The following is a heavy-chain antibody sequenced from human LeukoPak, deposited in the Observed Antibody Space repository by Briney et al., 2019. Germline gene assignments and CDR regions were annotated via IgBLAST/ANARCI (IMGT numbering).Heavy chain of an antibody. V-gene: IGHV3-7*03. J-gene: IGHJ4*02. CDR2: IMQDGSEK. Sequence: GGSLRLSCAASGFTFSNYWMSWVRQAPGKGLEWVANIMQDGSEKYYVDSVGGRFTISRDNAKNSLYLQMNSLRAEDTAVYYRARRYCGGDCHSPYFDYWGQGTLVTVSS. D-gene: IGHD2-21*02. CDR3: ARRYCGGDCHSPYFDY. CDR1: GFTFSNYW.